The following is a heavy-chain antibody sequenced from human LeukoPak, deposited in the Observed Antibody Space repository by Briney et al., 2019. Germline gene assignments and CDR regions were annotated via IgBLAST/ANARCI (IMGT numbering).Heavy chain of an antibody. V-gene: IGHV3-7*01. CDR2: IKTDGSEK. D-gene: IGHD6-13*01. CDR3: TRDWGGVAAGIDY. Sequence: PGGSLRLSCAASGFTFKNYALSWVRQAPGKGLEWVANIKTDGSEKYYVDSVKGRFTISRDNAKNSLSLQMNSLSAEDTAVYYCTRDWGGVAAGIDYWGQGTLVTVSS. CDR1: GFTFKNYA. J-gene: IGHJ4*02.